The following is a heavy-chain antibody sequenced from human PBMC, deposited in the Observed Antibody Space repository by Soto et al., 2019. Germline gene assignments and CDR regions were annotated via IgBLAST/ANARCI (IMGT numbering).Heavy chain of an antibody. CDR2: IDPRSGSA. Sequence: QVQLVQSGAEVKKPGASVKVSCKASGYTFTTHYIHWVRQAPGPGPERMGIIDPRSGSAGYAQRLQVSVTMSRDTATSTCYMELSRLRSDETAVYYCARGNELPYDYYGLDVWGQGTTVTVSS. CDR3: ARGNELPYDYYGLDV. J-gene: IGHJ6*02. D-gene: IGHD1-1*01. V-gene: IGHV1-46*01. CDR1: GYTFTTHY.